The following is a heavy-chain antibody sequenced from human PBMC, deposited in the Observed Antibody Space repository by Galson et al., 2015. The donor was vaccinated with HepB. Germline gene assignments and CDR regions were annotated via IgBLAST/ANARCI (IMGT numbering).Heavy chain of an antibody. J-gene: IGHJ3*02. D-gene: IGHD2-21*02. Sequence: SLRLSCAASGFTFDDYAMHWVRQAPGKGLEWVSGISWNSGSIGYADSVKGRFTISRDNAKNSLYLQMNSLRAEDTALYYCAKDKKGGDHGDAFDIWGQGTMVTVSS. V-gene: IGHV3-9*01. CDR2: ISWNSGSI. CDR3: AKDKKGGDHGDAFDI. CDR1: GFTFDDYA.